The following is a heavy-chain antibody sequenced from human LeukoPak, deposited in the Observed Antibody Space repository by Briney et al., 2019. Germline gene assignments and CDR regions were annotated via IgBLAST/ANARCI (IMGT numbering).Heavy chain of an antibody. CDR1: GGSFSGYY. CDR3: ARKLELLWFGELHRAFDI. CDR2: INHSGST. Sequence: PSETLSLTCAVYGGSFSGYYWSWMRQPPGKGLEWIGEINHSGSTNYNPSLKSRVTISVDTSKNQFSLKLSSVTAADTAVYYCARKLELLWFGELHRAFDIWGQGTMVTVSS. V-gene: IGHV4-34*01. D-gene: IGHD3-10*01. J-gene: IGHJ3*02.